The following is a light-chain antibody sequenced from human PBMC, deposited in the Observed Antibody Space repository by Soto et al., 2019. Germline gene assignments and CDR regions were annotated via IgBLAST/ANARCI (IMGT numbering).Light chain of an antibody. CDR1: QSVRSN. CDR3: HQYDHCSEA. Sequence: EIVMTQSPATLSLSPGERATLSCRASQSVRSNLAWYQHKPGQAPRLLIYAASTRATAVPARFSASGSGTECTLTLSGLQSEDFEVAYCHQYDHCSEAFGQGKRLEIQ. CDR2: AAS. V-gene: IGKV3-15*01. J-gene: IGKJ5*01.